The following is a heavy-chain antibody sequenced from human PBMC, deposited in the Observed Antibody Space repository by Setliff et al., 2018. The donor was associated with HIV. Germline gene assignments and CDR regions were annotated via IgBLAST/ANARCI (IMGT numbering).Heavy chain of an antibody. CDR1: GGSISSYY. Sequence: PSETLSLTCTVSGGSISSYYWSWIRQPPGKGLEWIGYIYYSGSTYYNPSPKSRVTISVDTSKNQFSLKLSSVTAADTAVYYCARPMYYYNDAFDIWGQGTMVTVSS. D-gene: IGHD3-10*01. CDR2: IYYSGST. J-gene: IGHJ3*02. CDR3: ARPMYYYNDAFDI. V-gene: IGHV4-59*04.